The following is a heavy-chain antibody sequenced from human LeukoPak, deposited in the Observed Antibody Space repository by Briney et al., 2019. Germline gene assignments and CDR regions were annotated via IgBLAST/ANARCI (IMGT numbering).Heavy chain of an antibody. D-gene: IGHD2-2*01. CDR1: GYTFTSYG. CDR3: ARDCSSTSCLDI. Sequence: ASVKVSCKASGYTFTSYGISWVRQAPGQGLEWMGWISAYNGNTNYAQKLQGRVTMTADTSTSTAYMELRSLRSDDTAVYYCARDCSSTSCLDIWGQGTMVTVSS. CDR2: ISAYNGNT. V-gene: IGHV1-18*01. J-gene: IGHJ3*02.